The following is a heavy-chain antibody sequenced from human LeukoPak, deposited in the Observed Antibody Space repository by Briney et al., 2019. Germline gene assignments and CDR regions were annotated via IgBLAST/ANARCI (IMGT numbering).Heavy chain of an antibody. D-gene: IGHD4-11*01. J-gene: IGHJ4*02. CDR1: GFTFSSYW. CDR3: TGHHQAYSRTY. Sequence: HPGGSLRPSCAASGFTFSSYWMHWVRHAPGKGLVWVSRISTDASSTTYADSVKGRFTISRDNAKDTLYLQMNSLRAEDTAVYYCTGHHQAYSRTYWGQGTLVTVSS. CDR2: ISTDASST. V-gene: IGHV3-74*01.